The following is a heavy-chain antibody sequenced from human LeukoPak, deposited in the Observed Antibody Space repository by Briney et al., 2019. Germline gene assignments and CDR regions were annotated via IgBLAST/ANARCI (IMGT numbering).Heavy chain of an antibody. CDR3: ARLGPYSSSSDY. CDR2: IHPSDSDT. Sequence: KIGESLKISCQGSGYTFTDYWVGWVRQLPGEGLEWMGIIHPSDSDTRYRSSFQGQVTITVDTDINTAFLQWSRLKASDTAMYYCARLGPYSSSSDYWGQGTLVTVSS. J-gene: IGHJ4*02. D-gene: IGHD6-6*01. CDR1: GYTFTDYW. V-gene: IGHV5-51*01.